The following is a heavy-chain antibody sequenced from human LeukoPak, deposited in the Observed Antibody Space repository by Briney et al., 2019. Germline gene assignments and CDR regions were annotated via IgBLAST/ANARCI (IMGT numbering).Heavy chain of an antibody. V-gene: IGHV1-2*02. Sequence: ASVKVSCKSSVYTFTGYYMHWVRQAPGQRLEWMGWINPNSGCTNYAQKFQGRVTMTRHTSISTASMELRSLRSDDTAVYYCARDLRYPRGIAARLPTYYWGQGTMVTVSS. D-gene: IGHD6-6*01. CDR1: VYTFTGYY. CDR2: INPNSGCT. J-gene: IGHJ4*02. CDR3: ARDLRYPRGIAARLPTYY.